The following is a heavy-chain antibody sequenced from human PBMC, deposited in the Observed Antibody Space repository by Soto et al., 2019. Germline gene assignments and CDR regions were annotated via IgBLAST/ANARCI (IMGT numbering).Heavy chain of an antibody. V-gene: IGHV4-34*01. CDR1: GVSFGPYY. J-gene: IGHJ5*02. CDR3: AGIASFGTVVH. CDR2: SNHRGDT. D-gene: IGHD2-8*02. Sequence: PSETLSLTCVVYGVSFGPYYWSWIRQPPGKGLEWIGESNHRGDTNYNPSLKSRVTISVDTPKNQFSLRLTSVTAADTAVYFCAGIASFGTVVHWGQGTLVTVS.